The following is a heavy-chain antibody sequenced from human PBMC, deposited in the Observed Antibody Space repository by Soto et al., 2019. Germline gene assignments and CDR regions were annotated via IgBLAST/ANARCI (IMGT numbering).Heavy chain of an antibody. CDR3: ARDQGYLDPTGYTTPVGAFEL. J-gene: IGHJ3*01. D-gene: IGHD3-9*01. V-gene: IGHV4-30-2*01. CDR1: GGSINSASHS. CDR2: ISHSGRT. Sequence: SLSCIFSGGSINSASHSGNWIRHAPGQGLEWIWYISHSGRTKYNPSLKSRVTISVDNSKNQFSLILSSVSAADTAVYYCARDQGYLDPTGYTTPVGAFELWGQGTMVT.